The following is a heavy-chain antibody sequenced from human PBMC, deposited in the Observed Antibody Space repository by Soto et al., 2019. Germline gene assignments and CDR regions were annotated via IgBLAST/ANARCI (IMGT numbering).Heavy chain of an antibody. D-gene: IGHD2-15*01. V-gene: IGHV1-2*02. CDR2: INPNSGGT. Sequence: ASVKVSCKASGNSFTTYYMHWVRQAPGQGLEWMGWINPNSGGTNYAQKFQGRVTMTRDTSISTAYMELSRLRSDDTAVYYCARPPGYCSGGSCPGATYYGMDVWGQGTTVTVSS. CDR3: ARPPGYCSGGSCPGATYYGMDV. J-gene: IGHJ6*02. CDR1: GNSFTTYY.